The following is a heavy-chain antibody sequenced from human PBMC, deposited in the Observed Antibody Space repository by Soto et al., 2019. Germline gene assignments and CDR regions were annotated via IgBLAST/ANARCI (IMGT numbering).Heavy chain of an antibody. D-gene: IGHD3-3*01. J-gene: IGHJ6*02. V-gene: IGHV1-3*01. CDR1: GYTFTSYA. CDR2: INAGNGNT. Sequence: ASVKVSCKASGYTFTSYAMHWVRQAPGQRLEWMGWINAGNGNTKYSQKFQGRVTITRDTSASTAYMELSSLRSEDTAVYYCAREGYDFWSGLYYYYYGMDVWGQGTTVTVSS. CDR3: AREGYDFWSGLYYYYYGMDV.